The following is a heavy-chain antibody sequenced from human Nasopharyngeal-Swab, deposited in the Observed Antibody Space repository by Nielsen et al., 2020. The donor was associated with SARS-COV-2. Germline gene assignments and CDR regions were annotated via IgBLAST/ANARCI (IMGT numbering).Heavy chain of an antibody. J-gene: IGHJ5*02. CDR1: GFTFSSYA. V-gene: IGHV3-23*01. CDR2: ISGSGGNT. Sequence: ETLSLTCAASGFTFSSYAMSWVRQAPGKGLEWVSGISGSGGNTNYADSVKGRFTISRDNSKNTLYLQMNSLRAEDTAVYYCARNGERWLPQGWFDPWGQGTLVTVSS. CDR3: ARNGERWLPQGWFDP. D-gene: IGHD6-19*01.